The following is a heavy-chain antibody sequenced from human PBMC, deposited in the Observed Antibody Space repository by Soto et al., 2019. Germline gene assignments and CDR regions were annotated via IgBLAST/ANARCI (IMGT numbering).Heavy chain of an antibody. CDR2: ISGGGGGA. CDR3: AKDPNGDYIGAFDF. Sequence: GGSLRLSCAASGFIFSNYAMMWVRQAPGKGLEWVSAISGGGGGAQYADSVRGRLTISRDNAKNTLYLQMNSLRVEDTAVYYCAKDPNGDYIGAFDFWGQGILVTVSS. V-gene: IGHV3-23*01. D-gene: IGHD4-17*01. J-gene: IGHJ3*01. CDR1: GFIFSNYA.